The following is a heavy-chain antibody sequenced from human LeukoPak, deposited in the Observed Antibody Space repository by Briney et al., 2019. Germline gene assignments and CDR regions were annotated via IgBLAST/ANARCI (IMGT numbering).Heavy chain of an antibody. CDR3: ARDGGRATIVRGIIIMSVGDF. J-gene: IGHJ4*02. CDR2: ISFDGTNK. CDR1: GFAFSNYG. Sequence: GRSLRLSCAASGFAFSNYGMHWVRQAPGQGLEWVAVISFDGTNKYCADSLKGRFTISRDNSKNTVYLQMNSLRPEDTAVYYCARDGGRATIVRGIIIMSVGDFWGQGALVTVST. V-gene: IGHV3-30*03. D-gene: IGHD3-10*01.